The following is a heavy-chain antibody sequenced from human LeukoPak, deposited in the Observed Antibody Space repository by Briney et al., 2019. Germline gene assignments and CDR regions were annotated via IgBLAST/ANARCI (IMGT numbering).Heavy chain of an antibody. J-gene: IGHJ6*03. CDR3: ASFGRSRNYYYYYMDV. CDR2: INHSGST. CDR1: GGSFSGYY. D-gene: IGHD3-10*01. V-gene: IGHV4-34*01. Sequence: SETLSLTCAVYGGSFSGYYWSWIRQPPGKGLEWIGEINHSGSTNYNPSLKSRVTISVDTSKNQFSLKLSSVTAADTAVYYGASFGRSRNYYYYYMDVWGKGTTVTVSS.